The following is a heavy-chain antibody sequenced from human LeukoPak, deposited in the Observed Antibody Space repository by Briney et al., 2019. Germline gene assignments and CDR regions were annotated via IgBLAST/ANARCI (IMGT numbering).Heavy chain of an antibody. CDR2: IIPIFGTA. J-gene: IGHJ4*02. CDR1: GGTFSSYA. D-gene: IGHD6-13*01. Sequence: ASVKVSCKASGGTFSSYAISWVRQAPGQGLEWMGGIIPIFGTANYAQKFQGRVTITTDESTSTAYMELSSLRSEDTAVYYCASGVEAAAGPRYDYWGQGTLVTVSS. V-gene: IGHV1-69*05. CDR3: ASGVEAAAGPRYDY.